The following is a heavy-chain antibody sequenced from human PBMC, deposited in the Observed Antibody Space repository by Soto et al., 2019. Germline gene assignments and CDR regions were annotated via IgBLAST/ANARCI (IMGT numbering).Heavy chain of an antibody. CDR2: IYYSGST. J-gene: IGHJ6*02. D-gene: IGHD6-19*01. Sequence: SETLSLTCTVSGGSISSYYWSWIRQPPGKGLEWIGYIYYSGSTNYNPSLKSRVTISVDTSKNQFSLKLSSVTAADTAVYYCARERGIAVAGTGPFAYYYGMDVWGQGTTVTVSS. V-gene: IGHV4-59*08. CDR3: ARERGIAVAGTGPFAYYYGMDV. CDR1: GGSISSYY.